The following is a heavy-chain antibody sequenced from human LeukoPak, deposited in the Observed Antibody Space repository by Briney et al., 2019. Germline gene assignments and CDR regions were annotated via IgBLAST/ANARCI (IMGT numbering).Heavy chain of an antibody. CDR1: GFTFSSYS. J-gene: IGHJ6*02. V-gene: IGHV3-48*01. CDR2: ISRSSSTI. Sequence: GGSLRLSCAASGFTFSSYSMNWVRQAPGKGLEWVSYISRSSSTIYYADSVKGRFTISRDNAKNSLYLQMNSLRAEDTAVYYCARDLRPSSGWYWRYYYYGMDVWGQGTTVTVSS. CDR3: ARDLRPSSGWYWRYYYYGMDV. D-gene: IGHD6-19*01.